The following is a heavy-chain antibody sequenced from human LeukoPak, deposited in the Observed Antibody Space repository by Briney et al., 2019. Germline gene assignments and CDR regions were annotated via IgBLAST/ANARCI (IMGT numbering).Heavy chain of an antibody. D-gene: IGHD3-10*01. Sequence: GGSLRLSCAASGFTFSSYEMSWVCQAPGKGLEWVSYISSSGSVIYYADSVKGRFTISRDNAKNSLYLQMNSLRAEDTAVYYCARGGRFLWFGGDFWGPGTLVTVSS. J-gene: IGHJ4*02. CDR2: ISSSGSVI. CDR3: ARGGRFLWFGGDF. V-gene: IGHV3-48*03. CDR1: GFTFSSYE.